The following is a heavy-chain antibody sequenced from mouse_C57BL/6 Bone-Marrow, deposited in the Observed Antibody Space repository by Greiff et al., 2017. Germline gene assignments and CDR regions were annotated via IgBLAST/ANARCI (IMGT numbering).Heavy chain of an antibody. CDR2: IYPRSGNT. D-gene: IGHD1-1*01. CDR1: GYTFTSYG. Sequence: VHLVESGAELARPGASVKLSCKASGYTFTSYGISWVKQRTGQGLEWIGEIYPRSGNTYYNEKFKGKATLTADKSSSTAYMELRSLTSEDSAVYFCAREGVITPMYWGQGTTLTVSS. V-gene: IGHV1-81*01. CDR3: AREGVITPMY. J-gene: IGHJ2*01.